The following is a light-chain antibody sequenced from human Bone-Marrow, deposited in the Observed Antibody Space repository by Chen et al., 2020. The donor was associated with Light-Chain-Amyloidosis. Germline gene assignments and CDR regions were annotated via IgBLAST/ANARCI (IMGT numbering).Light chain of an antibody. J-gene: IGLJ2*01. Sequence: SYELTQPPSVSVSPGQTARITCSGDDLPTKYAYWYQKKPGQAPVLVIHRDTERPSGNSERFSGSSSGTTATLTISGVQAEDQADYHCQSADSSGTYEVIFGGGTKLTVL. V-gene: IGLV3-25*03. CDR3: QSADSSGTYEVI. CDR1: DLPTKY. CDR2: RDT.